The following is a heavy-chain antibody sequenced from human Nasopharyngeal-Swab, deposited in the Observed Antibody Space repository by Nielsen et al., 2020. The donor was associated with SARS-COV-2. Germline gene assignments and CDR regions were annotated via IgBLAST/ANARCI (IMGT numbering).Heavy chain of an antibody. V-gene: IGHV5-10-1*01. CDR1: GYSFTSYW. CDR3: ARHVQDSSGWYDY. J-gene: IGHJ4*02. Sequence: GESLKISCKGSGYSFTSYWISWVRQMPGKGLEWMGRIDPSDSYTNYSPSFQGHVTISADKSINTAYLQWSSLKASDTAMYYCARHVQDSSGWYDYWGQGTLVTVSS. D-gene: IGHD6-19*01. CDR2: IDPSDSYT.